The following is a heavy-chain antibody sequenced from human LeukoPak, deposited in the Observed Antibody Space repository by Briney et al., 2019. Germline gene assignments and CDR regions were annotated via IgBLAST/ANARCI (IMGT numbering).Heavy chain of an antibody. CDR2: IYYSGST. V-gene: IGHV4-59*01. Sequence: SETLSLTCTVSGGSISSYYWSCIRQPPGKGLEWIGYIYYSGSTNYNPSLKSRVTISVDTSKNQFSLKLSSVTAADTAVYYCARDRSTFWFDPWGQGTLVAVSS. J-gene: IGHJ5*02. CDR1: GGSISSYY. D-gene: IGHD3-16*01. CDR3: ARDRSTFWFDP.